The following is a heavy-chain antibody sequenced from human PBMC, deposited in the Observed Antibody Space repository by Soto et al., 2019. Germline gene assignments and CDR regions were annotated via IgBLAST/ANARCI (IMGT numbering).Heavy chain of an antibody. CDR1: GFTFSSYG. D-gene: IGHD1-26*01. Sequence: QVQLVESGGGVVQPGRSLRLSCAASGFTFSSYGMHWVRQAPGKGLEWVAVISYDGSNKYYADSVKGRFTISRDNSKNTLYLQMNSLRAEDTAVYYCAKEGVGANLPGYWGQGTLVTVSS. J-gene: IGHJ4*02. V-gene: IGHV3-30*18. CDR2: ISYDGSNK. CDR3: AKEGVGANLPGY.